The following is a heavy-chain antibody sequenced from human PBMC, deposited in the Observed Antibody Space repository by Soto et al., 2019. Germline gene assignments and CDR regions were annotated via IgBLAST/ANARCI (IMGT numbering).Heavy chain of an antibody. D-gene: IGHD6-13*01. CDR3: ARCIAAAGYNWFDP. CDR2: IYYSGST. J-gene: IGHJ5*02. V-gene: IGHV4-59*01. Sequence: SETLSLTCTVSCGSISSYYWSWIRQPPGKGLEWIGYIYYSGSTNYNPSLKSRVTISVDTSKNQFSLKLSSVTAADTAVYYCARCIAAAGYNWFDPWGQGTLVTVSS. CDR1: CGSISSYY.